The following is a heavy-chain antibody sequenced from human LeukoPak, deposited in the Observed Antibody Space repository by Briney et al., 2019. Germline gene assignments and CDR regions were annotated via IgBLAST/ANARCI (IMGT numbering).Heavy chain of an antibody. CDR2: IYYSGST. CDR1: GGSISSSSYY. D-gene: IGHD3-3*01. J-gene: IGHJ4*02. CDR3: ARVKGYFWSGYQYFDY. Sequence: PSETLSLTCTVSGGSISSSSYYWGWIRQPPGKGLEWIGSIYYSGSTYYNPSLKSRVTISVDTSKNQFSLKLSSVTAADTAVYYCARVKGYFWSGYQYFDYWGQGTLVTVSS. V-gene: IGHV4-39*07.